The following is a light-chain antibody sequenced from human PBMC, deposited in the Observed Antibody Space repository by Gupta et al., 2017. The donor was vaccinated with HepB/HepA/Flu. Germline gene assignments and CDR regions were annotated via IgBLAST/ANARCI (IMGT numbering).Light chain of an antibody. CDR2: GNS. V-gene: IGLV1-40*01. Sequence: QSVLTQPPSVSGAPGQRVTISCTGSRSNIGAGYDVHWYQQLPGTAPNLLIYGNSNRPSGVPDRFSGSKSGTSASLAITGLQAEDEADYYCQSYDSSLSALYVFGTGTKFTVL. CDR1: RSNIGAGYD. J-gene: IGLJ1*01. CDR3: QSYDSSLSALYV.